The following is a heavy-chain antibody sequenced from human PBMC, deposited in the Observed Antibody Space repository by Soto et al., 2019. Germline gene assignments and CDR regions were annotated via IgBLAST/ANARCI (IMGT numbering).Heavy chain of an antibody. V-gene: IGHV1-46*01. J-gene: IGHJ4*02. Sequence: QVQLVQSGAEVKKPGASVKVSCKTSGYDFFKYNMHWVRQAPGQGLEWMGVINPNGGYTRHAQKFQGRVIMTRETSSKIVYMELSGLTSADTAMYYCTRADSDVVILPDVRPLFDLWGQGALVTVSS. D-gene: IGHD2-21*02. CDR2: INPNGGYT. CDR1: GYDFFKYN. CDR3: TRADSDVVILPDVRPLFDL.